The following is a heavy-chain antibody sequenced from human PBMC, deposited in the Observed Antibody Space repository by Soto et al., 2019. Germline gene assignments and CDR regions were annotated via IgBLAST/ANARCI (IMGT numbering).Heavy chain of an antibody. J-gene: IGHJ6*02. D-gene: IGHD5-12*01. CDR1: GYNFATYW. V-gene: IGHV5-51*01. CDR3: ARTHCASSYCTKRGYYYGMDV. CDR2: IFPADSDT. Sequence: PGESLKISCKGSGYNFATYWIGWVRQMPGKGLEWMGIIFPADSDTKYSPSFQGQVTISADKSISAAYLQWNSLEASDTATYYCARTHCASSYCTKRGYYYGMDVWGQGTTVTVSS.